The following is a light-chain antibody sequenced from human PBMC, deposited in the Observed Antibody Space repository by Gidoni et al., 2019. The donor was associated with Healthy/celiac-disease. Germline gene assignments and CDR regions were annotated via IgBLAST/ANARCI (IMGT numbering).Light chain of an antibody. V-gene: IGKV1-39*01. J-gene: IGKJ4*01. CDR1: QSISSY. Sequence: DIQMTQSPSSLSASVGDRVTITCRASQSISSYLNWYQQKPGKAPKLLIYAASSLQSGVPSRFSSSGSGTDFTLTISSLQPEDFATYYCQQSYSTPQSTFXGXTKVEIK. CDR2: AAS. CDR3: QQSYSTPQST.